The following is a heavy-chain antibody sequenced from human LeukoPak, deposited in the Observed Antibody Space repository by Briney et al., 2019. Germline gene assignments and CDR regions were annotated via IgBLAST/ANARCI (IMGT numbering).Heavy chain of an antibody. Sequence: SVKVSCKASGGTFSSYAISWVRQAPGQGLECMGRIIPIFGTANYAQKFQGRVTITTDASTRTAYMELSSLRSEDTAVYYCGRDRSNIVLMVYEENWFDPWGQGNLVTVSS. J-gene: IGHJ5*02. CDR1: GGTFSSYA. CDR3: GRDRSNIVLMVYEENWFDP. CDR2: IIPIFGTA. D-gene: IGHD2-8*01. V-gene: IGHV1-69*05.